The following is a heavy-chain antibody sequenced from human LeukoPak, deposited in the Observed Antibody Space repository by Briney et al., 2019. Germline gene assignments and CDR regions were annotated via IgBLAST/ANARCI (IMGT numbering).Heavy chain of an antibody. Sequence: PGRSLRLSCAASGFTLSSYAMHWVRQAPGKGLEWVAVISYDGSNKYYADSVKGRFTISRDNSKNTLYLQMNSLRAEDTAVYYCARVGEGQWLVLYYYYYGMDVWGQGTTVTVSS. D-gene: IGHD6-19*01. V-gene: IGHV3-30*04. CDR2: ISYDGSNK. J-gene: IGHJ6*02. CDR1: GFTLSSYA. CDR3: ARVGEGQWLVLYYYYYGMDV.